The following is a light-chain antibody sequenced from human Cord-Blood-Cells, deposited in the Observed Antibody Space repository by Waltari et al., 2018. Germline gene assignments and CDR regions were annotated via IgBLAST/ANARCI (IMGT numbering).Light chain of an antibody. J-gene: IGKJ4*01. CDR3: QQYNNCPRET. V-gene: IGKV3-15*01. CDR2: GAS. Sequence: EIVMTQSPATLSVSPGDRATLSCRASHSVSSNLAWYQQQPGPAPRLLNYGASTRATGIPARFRGSGSGTEFTLSISSRQSEDFAVYYCQQYNNCPRETFGGGTKVEIK. CDR1: HSVSSN.